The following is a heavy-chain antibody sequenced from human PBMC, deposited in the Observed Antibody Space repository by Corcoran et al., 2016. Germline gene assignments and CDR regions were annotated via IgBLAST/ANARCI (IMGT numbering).Heavy chain of an antibody. CDR3: TRGIGGYGMDV. J-gene: IGHJ6*02. V-gene: IGHV3-73*02. Sequence: EVQLVESGGDLVQPGGSLRLSCAASGFTFSDSAIHWVRQASGTGLEWVGRIRSRPNSYATAYAASVGGRFTISRDDSKNTAYLQMNSLKTEDTAVYYCTRGIGGYGMDVWGQGTTVTVSS. CDR1: GFTFSDSA. D-gene: IGHD3-16*01. CDR2: IRSRPNSYAT.